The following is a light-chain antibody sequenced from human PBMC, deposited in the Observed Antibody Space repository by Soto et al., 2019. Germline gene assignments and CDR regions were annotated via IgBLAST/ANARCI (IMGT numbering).Light chain of an antibody. CDR3: QQRSNWPPYT. Sequence: EIVLTQSPATLSLSPGERATLSCRASQSVSSYLAWYQQKPGQAPSLLIYDASNRATGIPARFSGSGSGTDFTPTISSLEPEDVAVYYCQQRSNWPPYTFGQGTKLEIK. CDR2: DAS. V-gene: IGKV3-11*01. J-gene: IGKJ2*01. CDR1: QSVSSY.